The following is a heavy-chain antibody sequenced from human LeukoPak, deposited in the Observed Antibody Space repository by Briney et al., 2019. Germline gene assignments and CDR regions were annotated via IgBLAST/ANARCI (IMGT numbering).Heavy chain of an antibody. CDR2: INPSGGST. CDR1: GYTFTSYY. V-gene: IGHV1-46*01. D-gene: IGHD3-10*01. Sequence: GASVKVSCKASGYTFTSYYMHWVRQAPGQGLEWMGIINPSGGSTSYAQKFQGGVTMTKDTSTSTVYMELSSLRSEDTAVYYCARDVRPDNWFDPWGQGTLVTVSS. CDR3: ARDVRPDNWFDP. J-gene: IGHJ5*02.